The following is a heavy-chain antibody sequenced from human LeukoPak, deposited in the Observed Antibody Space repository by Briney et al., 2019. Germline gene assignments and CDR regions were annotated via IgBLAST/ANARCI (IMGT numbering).Heavy chain of an antibody. CDR2: INHSGST. CDR1: GGSFSGYY. J-gene: IGHJ4*02. Sequence: SETLSLTCAVYGGSFSGYYWSWIRQPPGKGLEWIGEINHSGSTNYNPSLKSRVTISVDTSKNQFSLKLCSVTAADTAVYYCASSRGYSYGYRGDYFDYWGQGTLVTVSS. D-gene: IGHD5-18*01. CDR3: ASSRGYSYGYRGDYFDY. V-gene: IGHV4-34*01.